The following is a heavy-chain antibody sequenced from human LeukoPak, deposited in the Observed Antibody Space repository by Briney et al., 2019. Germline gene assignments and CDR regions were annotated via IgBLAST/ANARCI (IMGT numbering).Heavy chain of an antibody. D-gene: IGHD1-26*01. CDR1: GGTFTSYG. CDR3: ASWVGATQHWFDP. CDR2: INPMLGVP. Sequence: GASVKVSCKASGGTFTSYGITWVRQAPGQGLEWMGRINPMLGVPNYAQKFQGRVTITADKSRSTAYMELSRLRSEDTAVYYCASWVGATQHWFDPWGQGTLVTVSS. J-gene: IGHJ5*02. V-gene: IGHV1-69*04.